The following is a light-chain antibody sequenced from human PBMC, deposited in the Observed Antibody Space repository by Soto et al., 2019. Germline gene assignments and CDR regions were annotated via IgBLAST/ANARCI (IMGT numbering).Light chain of an antibody. CDR3: QQYDSSPLT. Sequence: DIMVTRSAPPLTLSPGGGVTLSCSASQSVSSSYLAWYQQKPGQSPRLLIHGAPTRATGIPARFSDSRSATVFTLTISRLEPEDFAIYYCQQYDSSPLTFGQGPKVDIK. J-gene: IGKJ1*01. V-gene: IGKV3-20*01. CDR1: QSVSSSY. CDR2: GAP.